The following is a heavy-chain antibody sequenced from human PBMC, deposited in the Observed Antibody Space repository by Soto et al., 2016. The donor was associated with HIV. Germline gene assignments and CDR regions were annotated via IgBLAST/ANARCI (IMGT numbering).Heavy chain of an antibody. CDR2: INHSGST. CDR1: GGSFSGYY. V-gene: IGHV4-34*01. Sequence: QVQLQQWGAGLLKPSETLSLTCAVHGGSFSGYYWSWIRQSPGKGLEWIGEINHSGSTNYNPSFKSRVTISIDTSKNQFSLKLSSVTAADTAVYYCARLTYYYDSGYLSLTYYYYYYMDVWGQRDHGHRLL. D-gene: IGHD3-10*01. J-gene: IGHJ6*03. CDR3: ARLTYYYDSGYLSLTYYYYYYMDV.